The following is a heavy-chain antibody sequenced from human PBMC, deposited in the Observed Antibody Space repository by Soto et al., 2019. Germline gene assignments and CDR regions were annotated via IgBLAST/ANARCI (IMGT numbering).Heavy chain of an antibody. J-gene: IGHJ3*02. Sequence: GGSLRLSCAASGFTFSGSAMPWVRQASGKGLEWVGRIRSKANSYATAYAASVKGRFTISRDDSKNTAYLQMNSLKTEDTAVYYCTRRRIGVAGNDAFDIWGQGTMVTVSS. V-gene: IGHV3-73*01. CDR3: TRRRIGVAGNDAFDI. CDR2: IRSKANSYAT. D-gene: IGHD6-19*01. CDR1: GFTFSGSA.